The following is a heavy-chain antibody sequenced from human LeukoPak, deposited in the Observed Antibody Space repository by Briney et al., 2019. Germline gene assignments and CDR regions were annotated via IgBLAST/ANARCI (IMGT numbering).Heavy chain of an antibody. CDR1: GFSVTTNY. CDR3: ARDRAGTQSWVEFDL. D-gene: IGHD3-10*01. J-gene: IGHJ5*02. CDR2: IYTGGST. V-gene: IGHV3-66*02. Sequence: GGSLRLSCVASGFSVTTNYMSWVRQAPGKGMEWVALIYTGGSTFYADSVMVRFTVSRDNSKNTLYLQMNSLRAEDSAAYYCARDRAGTQSWVEFDLWGQGTLVTVSS.